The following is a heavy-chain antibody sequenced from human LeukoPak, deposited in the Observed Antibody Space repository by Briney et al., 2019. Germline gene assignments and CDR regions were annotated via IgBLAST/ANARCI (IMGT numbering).Heavy chain of an antibody. CDR2: ISAYNGNT. J-gene: IGHJ5*02. Sequence: GASVKVSCNASGYTFTSYGISWVRQAPGQGLEWMGWISAYNGNTNYAQKLQGRVTMTTDTSTSTAYMELRSLRSDDTAVYYCARGYRLTGTTPSNWFDPWGQGTLVTVSS. CDR3: ARGYRLTGTTPSNWFDP. CDR1: GYTFTSYG. D-gene: IGHD1-7*01. V-gene: IGHV1-18*01.